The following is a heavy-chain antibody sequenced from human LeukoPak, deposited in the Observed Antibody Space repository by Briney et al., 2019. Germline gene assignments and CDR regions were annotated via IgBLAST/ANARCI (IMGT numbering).Heavy chain of an antibody. V-gene: IGHV4-31*03. CDR2: IYYSGST. CDR3: ARGRAWGSGNDAFDI. D-gene: IGHD3-10*01. J-gene: IGHJ3*02. CDR1: GGSISSGGYY. Sequence: SETLSLTCTVSGGSISSGGYYWSWIRQHPGKGLEWIVYIYYSGSTYYNPSLKSRVTISVDTSKNQFSLKLSSVTAADTAVYYCARGRAWGSGNDAFDIWGQGTMVTVSS.